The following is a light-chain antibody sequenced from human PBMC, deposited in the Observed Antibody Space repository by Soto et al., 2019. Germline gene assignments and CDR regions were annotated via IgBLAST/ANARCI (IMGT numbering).Light chain of an antibody. V-gene: IGLV1-47*02. J-gene: IGLJ2*01. CDR3: AVWDSSLNGVA. CDR1: SSNIGSNS. Sequence: QPVLTQSPSASGTPGQRVVISCSGSSSNIGSNSVGWYRQLPGTAPKLLIYNNDQRPSGVPDRITGSKSGTSASLAISGLRSEDEADYYCAVWDSSLNGVAFGGGTKVTVL. CDR2: NND.